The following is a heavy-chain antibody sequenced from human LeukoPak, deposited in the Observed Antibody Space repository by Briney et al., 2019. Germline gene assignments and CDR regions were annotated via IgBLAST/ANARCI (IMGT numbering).Heavy chain of an antibody. CDR2: ISSSSSYI. Sequence: GESLRLSCAASGFTFSSYSMNWVRQAPGKGLEWVSSISSSSSYIYYADSVKGRFTISRDNSKNTLYLQMNSLRAEDTAVYYCARVAYSGRWLQDFDYWGQGTLVTVSS. CDR3: ARVAYSGRWLQDFDY. V-gene: IGHV3-21*01. J-gene: IGHJ4*02. D-gene: IGHD5-24*01. CDR1: GFTFSSYS.